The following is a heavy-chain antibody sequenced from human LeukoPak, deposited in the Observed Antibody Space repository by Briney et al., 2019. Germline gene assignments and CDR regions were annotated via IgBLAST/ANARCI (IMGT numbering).Heavy chain of an antibody. CDR2: IIPIFGTA. Sequence: GASVKVSCKASGGTFSSYAISWVRQAPGQGLEWMGGIIPIFGTANYAQKFQGRVTITTDESTSTAYMELSSLRSEDTAVYYCARMGYSSSVGAYYYYMDVWGKGTTVTVSS. V-gene: IGHV1-69*05. D-gene: IGHD6-6*01. CDR3: ARMGYSSSVGAYYYYMDV. J-gene: IGHJ6*03. CDR1: GGTFSSYA.